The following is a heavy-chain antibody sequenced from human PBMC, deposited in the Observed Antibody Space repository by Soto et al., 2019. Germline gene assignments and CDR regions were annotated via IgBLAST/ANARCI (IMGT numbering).Heavy chain of an antibody. D-gene: IGHD3-16*02. Sequence: XESLKISCRGSGYSFTSYWIGWVRQVPGKGLEGMGIIYPGDSDTRYSPSSQGQVTISTDKSISTAYLQRSSLKVSDTAMYYCARSASFGELSPNLSPDVWGQGTTVTVSS. CDR3: ARSASFGELSPNLSPDV. CDR2: IYPGDSDT. J-gene: IGHJ6*02. V-gene: IGHV5-51*01. CDR1: GYSFTSYW.